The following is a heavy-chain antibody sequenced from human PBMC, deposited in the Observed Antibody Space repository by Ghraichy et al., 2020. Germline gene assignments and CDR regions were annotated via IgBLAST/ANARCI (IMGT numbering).Heavy chain of an antibody. CDR1: GFTVSGNY. CDR2: IYSGGST. V-gene: IGHV3-66*01. J-gene: IGHJ4*02. D-gene: IGHD3-22*01. CDR3: ARDPVGTSDYDISHYG. Sequence: GGSLRLSCAASGFTVSGNYMSWVRQAPGKGLEWVSIIYSGGSTFYADSVKGRFTISRDNSNNTLYLHMNSLRAEDTAIYYCARDPVGTSDYDISHYGWGQGTLVTVSS.